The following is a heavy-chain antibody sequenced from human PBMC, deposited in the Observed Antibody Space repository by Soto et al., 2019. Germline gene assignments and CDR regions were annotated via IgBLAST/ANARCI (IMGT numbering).Heavy chain of an antibody. D-gene: IGHD3-10*01. J-gene: IGHJ6*02. V-gene: IGHV1-69*13. CDR2: IIPIFGTA. CDR1: GGTFSSYA. Sequence: ASVKVSCKASGGTFSSYAISWVRQAPGQGLEWMGGIIPIFGTANYAQKFQGRVTITADESTSTAYMELSSLRSEDTAVYYCARDRGSGSYYNSNYDYGMDVWGQGTTVTGS. CDR3: ARDRGSGSYYNSNYDYGMDV.